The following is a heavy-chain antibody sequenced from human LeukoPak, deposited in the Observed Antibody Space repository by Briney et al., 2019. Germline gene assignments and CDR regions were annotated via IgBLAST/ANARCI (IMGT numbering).Heavy chain of an antibody. CDR2: INPKTGGT. V-gene: IGHV1-2*02. J-gene: IGHJ4*02. CDR3: ATVRYQLLSPYYFDY. CDR1: GYTFTSYA. Sequence: ASVKVSCKASGYTFTSYAMNWVRQAPGQGLEWMGWINPKTGGTNYAQKFQGRVTITRDTSISTAYMELSSLRSEDTAVYYCATVRYQLLSPYYFDYWGQGTLVTVSS. D-gene: IGHD2-2*01.